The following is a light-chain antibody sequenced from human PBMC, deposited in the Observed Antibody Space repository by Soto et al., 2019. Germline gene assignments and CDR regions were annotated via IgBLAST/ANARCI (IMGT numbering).Light chain of an antibody. Sequence: DIQMTRSPSSLSASVGDRVTITCRASQDINNFLAWYQQKPGKVPKLLIYAASTLQSGVPSRFSGSGSGTDFTLTISSLQPEDVATYSCQKYNSAPLTFGGGTKVEIK. CDR1: QDINNF. CDR2: AAS. CDR3: QKYNSAPLT. V-gene: IGKV1-27*01. J-gene: IGKJ4*01.